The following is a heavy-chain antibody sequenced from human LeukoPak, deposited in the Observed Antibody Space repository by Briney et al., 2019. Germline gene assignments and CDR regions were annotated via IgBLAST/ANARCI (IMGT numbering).Heavy chain of an antibody. CDR1: GFTFSSYA. CDR3: ARDRSRADRTFDY. J-gene: IGHJ4*02. CDR2: ISSNGGST. V-gene: IGHV3-64*01. Sequence: PGGSLRLSCAASGFTFSSYAMHWVRQAPGKGLEYVSAISSNGGSTYYANSVKGRFTISRDNSKNTLYLQMGSLRAEDMAVYYCARDRSRADRTFDYWGQGTLVTVSS.